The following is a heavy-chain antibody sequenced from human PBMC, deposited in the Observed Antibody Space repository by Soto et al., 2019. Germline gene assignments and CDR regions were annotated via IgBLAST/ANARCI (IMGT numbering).Heavy chain of an antibody. CDR1: GDSVSSNSAA. CDR3: ASGGSSYAFNI. D-gene: IGHD6-13*01. CDR2: TYYRSKWFN. J-gene: IGHJ3*02. V-gene: IGHV6-1*01. Sequence: SQTLSLTFAISGDSVSSNSAAWNWISQSPSRGLEWLGRTYYRSKWFNDYAVSVKSRITINPDTSKNQFSLQLNSVTPEDTAVYYCASGGSSYAFNIWGQGTMVTVSS.